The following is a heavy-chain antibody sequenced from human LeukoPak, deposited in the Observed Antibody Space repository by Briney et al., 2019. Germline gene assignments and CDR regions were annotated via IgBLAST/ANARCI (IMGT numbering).Heavy chain of an antibody. CDR3: ARDLIAAAGIWDY. J-gene: IGHJ4*02. CDR2: ISYSGST. V-gene: IGHV4-59*01. Sequence: SETLSLTCTVSGGSISSYYLNWIRQPPGKGLEWIGYISYSGSTKYNPSLKSRVTISVDTSKNQFSLRLSSVTAADTAVYYCARDLIAAAGIWDYWGQGTLVTVSS. CDR1: GGSISSYY. D-gene: IGHD6-13*01.